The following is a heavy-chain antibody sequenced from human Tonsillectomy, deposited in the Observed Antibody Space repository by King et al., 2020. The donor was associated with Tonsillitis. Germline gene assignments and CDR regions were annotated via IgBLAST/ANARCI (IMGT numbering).Heavy chain of an antibody. Sequence: VQLVESGGGVVQPGRSLRLSWAASGFTFSYYAMEWVRQAPGKGLEWVAVISYDGSNKYYADSVKGRFTISRDNSKNTLYLQMNSLRAEDTAVYYCVRGHYYDSSGFDCWGQGTLVTVSS. J-gene: IGHJ4*02. D-gene: IGHD3-22*01. CDR3: VRGHYYDSSGFDC. V-gene: IGHV3-30*01. CDR1: GFTFSYYA. CDR2: ISYDGSNK.